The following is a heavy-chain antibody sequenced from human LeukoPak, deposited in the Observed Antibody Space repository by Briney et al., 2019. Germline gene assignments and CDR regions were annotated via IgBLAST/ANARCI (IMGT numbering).Heavy chain of an antibody. CDR1: GFIFSSYA. CDR3: AKDQGYYGSGSYKEYFQH. Sequence: AGGSLRLSCAASGFIFSSYAMSWVRQAPGKGLEWVSAISGSGDSTYYADSVKGRFTISRDNSKNTLYLQLNSLRAEDTAVYYCAKDQGYYGSGSYKEYFQHWGQGTLVTVSS. CDR2: ISGSGDST. D-gene: IGHD3-10*01. V-gene: IGHV3-23*01. J-gene: IGHJ1*01.